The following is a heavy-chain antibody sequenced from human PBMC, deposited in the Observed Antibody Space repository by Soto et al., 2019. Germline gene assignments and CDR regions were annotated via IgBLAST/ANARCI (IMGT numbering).Heavy chain of an antibody. V-gene: IGHV3-73*01. Sequence: PGGSLRLSCAASGFVFKDSSIHWVRQASGKGLKWVGRIRDRAYSYATAYATSVKGRFTVSRDDSSNTAYLQMNSLKTEDTAIYYCTRLISAAQDYWGQGTLVTVSS. CDR1: GFVFKDSS. J-gene: IGHJ4*02. D-gene: IGHD3-16*01. CDR2: IRDRAYSYAT. CDR3: TRLISAAQDY.